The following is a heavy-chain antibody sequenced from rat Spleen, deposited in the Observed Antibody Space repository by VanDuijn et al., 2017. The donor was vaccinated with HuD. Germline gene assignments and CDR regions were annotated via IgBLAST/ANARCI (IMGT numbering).Heavy chain of an antibody. D-gene: IGHD1-6*01. J-gene: IGHJ2*01. Sequence: EVQLVESGGALVQPGRSMKLSCAASGFTFSSYYMAWVRQAPKKGLEWVASISYGGSSVYYGDSVKGRFTISRDNAKSTLYLQMNSLRSEDTATYYCARPYYLYYGYFDYWGQGVMVTVSS. CDR3: ARPYYLYYGYFDY. CDR2: ISYGGSSV. V-gene: IGHV5-22*01. CDR1: GFTFSSYY.